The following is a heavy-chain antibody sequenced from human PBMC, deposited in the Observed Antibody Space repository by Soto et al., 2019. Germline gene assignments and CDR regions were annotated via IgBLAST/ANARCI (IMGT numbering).Heavy chain of an antibody. V-gene: IGHV3-7*03. CDR2: IKQDGSEK. CDR1: GFTFSSYW. D-gene: IGHD2-21*02. J-gene: IGHJ3*02. Sequence: GGSLRLSCAASGFTFSSYWMTWVRQAPGKGLEWVTNIKQDGSEKYYVDSVKGRFTISRDNAENSLYLEMNSLRAEDTAIYYSARYYHASGNSDAFDIWGQGTMVTVSS. CDR3: ARYYHASGNSDAFDI.